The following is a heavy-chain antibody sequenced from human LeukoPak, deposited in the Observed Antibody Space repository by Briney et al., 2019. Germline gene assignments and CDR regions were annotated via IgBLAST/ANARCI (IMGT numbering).Heavy chain of an antibody. Sequence: ASVKVSCKSSGYSFTGYFMYWVRQAPGQGLEWMGWIKLNSGDTNYAQKFQGRVTMTRDTSISTTYMEVSRLRSDDTAVYYCARDPGIAVSGKYLQHWGQGTLATVSS. J-gene: IGHJ1*01. D-gene: IGHD6-19*01. V-gene: IGHV1-2*02. CDR3: ARDPGIAVSGKYLQH. CDR2: IKLNSGDT. CDR1: GYSFTGYF.